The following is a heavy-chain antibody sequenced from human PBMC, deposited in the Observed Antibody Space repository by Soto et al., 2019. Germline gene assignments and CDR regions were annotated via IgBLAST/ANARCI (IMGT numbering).Heavy chain of an antibody. D-gene: IGHD2-2*01. J-gene: IGHJ4*02. Sequence: PSETLSLTCAVYGGSFSGYYWSWIRQPPGKGLEWIGEINHSGSTNYNPSLKSRVTISVDTSKNQFSLKLSSVTAADTAVYYCARGGIVEVPAALDYWGQGTLVTVPQ. CDR1: GGSFSGYY. V-gene: IGHV4-34*01. CDR2: INHSGST. CDR3: ARGGIVEVPAALDY.